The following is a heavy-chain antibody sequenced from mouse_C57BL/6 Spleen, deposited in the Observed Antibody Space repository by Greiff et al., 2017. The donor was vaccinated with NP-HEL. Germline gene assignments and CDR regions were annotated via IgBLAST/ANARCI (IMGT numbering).Heavy chain of an antibody. V-gene: IGHV1-69*01. Sequence: QVQLQQPGAELVMPGASVKLSCKASGYTFTSYWMHWVKQRPGQGLEWIGEIDPSDSYTNYNQKFKGKSTLTVDKSSSTAYMQLSSLTSEDSAVYYCARKGLSIYAMDYWGQGTSVTVSS. CDR1: GYTFTSYW. CDR3: ARKGLSIYAMDY. D-gene: IGHD2-10*02. CDR2: IDPSDSYT. J-gene: IGHJ4*01.